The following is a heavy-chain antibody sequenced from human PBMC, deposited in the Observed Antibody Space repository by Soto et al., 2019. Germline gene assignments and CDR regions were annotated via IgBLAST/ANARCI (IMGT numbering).Heavy chain of an antibody. CDR3: ARHGFGPLHGIVDF. Sequence: QVQLQESGPGLVKPSETLSLSCTVSGGSISSYYCSWFRQSPGKRMEWIGYVHHSWGSSYNPSLQSRVAISLGTYKSQFSLKGPSVTATYTAVYYCARHGFGPLHGIVDFWGQGPTVTVSS. V-gene: IGHV4-59*08. CDR2: VHHSWGS. D-gene: IGHD3-10*01. CDR1: GGSISSYY. J-gene: IGHJ6*02.